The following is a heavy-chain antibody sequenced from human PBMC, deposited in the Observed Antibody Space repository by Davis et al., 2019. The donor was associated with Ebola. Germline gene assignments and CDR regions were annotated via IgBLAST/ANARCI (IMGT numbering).Heavy chain of an antibody. V-gene: IGHV3-73*01. J-gene: IGHJ4*02. CDR1: GFTFSGPC. Sequence: GSLRLLCAASGFTFSGPCMPRVRPASGKGLEWVGRIRSKANSYATAYAASVKGRFTISRDDSKNTAYLQMNSLKTEDTAVYYCTSTYGDYGDYWGQGTLVTVSS. CDR3: TSTYGDYGDY. D-gene: IGHD4-17*01. CDR2: IRSKANSYAT.